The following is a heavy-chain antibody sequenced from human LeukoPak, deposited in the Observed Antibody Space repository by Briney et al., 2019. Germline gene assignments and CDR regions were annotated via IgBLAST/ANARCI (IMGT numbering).Heavy chain of an antibody. V-gene: IGHV3-23*01. CDR2: ISGSGGST. J-gene: IGHJ4*02. CDR1: GFTFSSYA. Sequence: GGSLRLSCAASGFTFSSYAMSWVRQAPGKGLEWVSAISGSGGSTYYADSVKGRFTISRDNSKNTLYLQMNSLRAEDTAVYYCAKASRFPAGSGSSFDYWGQGTLVTVSS. CDR3: AKASRFPAGSGSSFDY. D-gene: IGHD3-10*01.